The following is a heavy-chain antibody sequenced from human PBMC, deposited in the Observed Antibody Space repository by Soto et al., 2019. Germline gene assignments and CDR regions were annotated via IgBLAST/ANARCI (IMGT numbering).Heavy chain of an antibody. Sequence: GPTLVNATQTLTLTCALSGFSVSARVVGVGWIRQPPGKALEWLAIIYWNDDKLYRPSLQSRLTITKDTSKNQVVLTMTNMDPVDTATYYCAHSPWGAAPDYWGQGTPVTVSS. CDR1: GFSVSARVVG. V-gene: IGHV2-5*01. J-gene: IGHJ4*02. CDR3: AHSPWGAAPDY. D-gene: IGHD3-16*01. CDR2: IYWNDDK.